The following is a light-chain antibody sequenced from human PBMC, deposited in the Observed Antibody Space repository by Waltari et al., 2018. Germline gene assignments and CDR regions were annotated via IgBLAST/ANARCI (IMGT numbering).Light chain of an antibody. CDR2: RND. CDR1: SSTHGSNY. CDR3: ATWDDSLGGAI. V-gene: IGLV1-47*01. J-gene: IGLJ1*01. Sequence: QSVLIQPPSVSGTPGQRVTISCSGSSSTHGSNYVYWYEHLPGTAPTLLIYRNDQRPSGVPDRFSGSKSGTSASLAISGLRSEDEADFYCATWDDSLGGAIFGPGTKVTVL.